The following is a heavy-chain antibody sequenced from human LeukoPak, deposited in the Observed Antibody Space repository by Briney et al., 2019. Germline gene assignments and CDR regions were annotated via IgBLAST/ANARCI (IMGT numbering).Heavy chain of an antibody. CDR1: GFYFSTYA. J-gene: IGHJ4*02. D-gene: IGHD3-16*02. CDR2: VNGNGGST. V-gene: IGHV3-23*01. CDR3: AKSLYGGCDY. Sequence: PGGSLRLSCAASGFYFSTYAMSWVRQAPGKGLEWVSGVNGNGGSTSYADSVKGRFTIYRDNSKNTVYLQMNSLRVEDTAVYYCAKSLYGGCDYWGQGTVVTVSS.